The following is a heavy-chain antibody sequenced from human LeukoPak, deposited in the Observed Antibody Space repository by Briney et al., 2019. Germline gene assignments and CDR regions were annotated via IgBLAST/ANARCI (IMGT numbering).Heavy chain of an antibody. V-gene: IGHV4-4*02. CDR1: GGSISNTNW. CDR3: SRENGAFSPFGY. Sequence: PSETLSLTCGVSGGSISNTNWRSWVRPPPGQGLEGIGEISISGLTHYNPSLESRVTVSLDKSKHQLSLILTSVTAADTAVYYCSRENGAFSPFGYWGQGTLVTVLS. CDR2: ISISGLT. D-gene: IGHD2-8*01. J-gene: IGHJ4*02.